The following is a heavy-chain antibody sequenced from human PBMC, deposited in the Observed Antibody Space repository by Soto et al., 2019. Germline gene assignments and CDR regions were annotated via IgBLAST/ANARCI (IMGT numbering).Heavy chain of an antibody. CDR2: IKSKTNGGTT. CDR3: TTAPSGSYPYY. J-gene: IGHJ4*02. CDR1: GFTFSNAW. Sequence: GGSLRLSCAASGFTFSNAWMNWVRQAPGKGLEWVGRIKSKTNGGTTDYAAPAQGRFTISRDDSENTLYLQMNSLKTEDTAVYYCTTAPSGSYPYYWGQGTLVTVSS. D-gene: IGHD1-26*01. V-gene: IGHV3-15*07.